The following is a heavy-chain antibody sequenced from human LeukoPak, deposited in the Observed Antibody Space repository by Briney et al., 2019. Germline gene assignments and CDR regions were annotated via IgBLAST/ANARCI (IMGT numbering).Heavy chain of an antibody. CDR1: GFPFSSYS. D-gene: IGHD6-13*01. CDR2: IKPDGTTK. CDR3: ARSIPYGTTWYGRSDY. Sequence: GGSLSLSCAASGFPFSSYSMTWVRQAPGKGLEWVANIKPDGTTKFYVDSVKGRFTISRDNALNSLYLQMNSLRAEDTAIYCCARSIPYGTTWYGRSDYWGQGTLVTVSS. V-gene: IGHV3-7*03. J-gene: IGHJ4*02.